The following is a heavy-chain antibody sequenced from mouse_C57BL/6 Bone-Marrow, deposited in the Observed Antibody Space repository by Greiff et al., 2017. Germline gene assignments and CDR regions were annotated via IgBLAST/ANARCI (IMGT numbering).Heavy chain of an antibody. CDR2: INPNNGGT. CDR3: AGWLLPSFDY. J-gene: IGHJ2*01. V-gene: IGHV1-26*01. CDR1: GYTFTDYY. D-gene: IGHD2-3*01. Sequence: VQLQQSGPELVKPGASVKISCKASGYTFTDYYMNWVKQSHGKSLEWIGDINPNNGGTSYNQKFKGKATLTVDKSSSTAYMELRSLTSEDSAVYYCAGWLLPSFDYWGQGTTLTVSS.